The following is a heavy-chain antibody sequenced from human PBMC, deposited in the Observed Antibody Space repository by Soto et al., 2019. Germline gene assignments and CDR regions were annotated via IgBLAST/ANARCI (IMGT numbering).Heavy chain of an antibody. CDR2: INSDGSST. V-gene: IGHV3-74*01. J-gene: IGHJ4*02. CDR3: VRTSLVVAAATREDY. D-gene: IGHD2-15*01. CDR1: GFTFSSYW. Sequence: EVQLVESGGGLVQPGESLRLSCAASGFTFSSYWMHWVRQAPGKGLVWVSRINSDGSSTSYAGSVKGRFIISRDNAKNTLYLQMNSLRAEETAVYYCVRTSLVVAAATREDYWGQGTLVTVSS.